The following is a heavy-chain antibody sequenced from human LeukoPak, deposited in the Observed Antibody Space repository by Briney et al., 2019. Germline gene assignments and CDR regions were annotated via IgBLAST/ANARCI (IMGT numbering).Heavy chain of an antibody. CDR2: IYTSGST. J-gene: IGHJ6*02. Sequence: SQTLSLTCTVSGGSISSGGYYWSWIRQPAGKGLEWIGRIYTSGSTNYNPSLKSRVTMSVDTSKNQFSLKLSSVTAADTAVYYCAGMVRGVLTNILKFYGMDVWGQGTTVTVSS. CDR3: AGMVRGVLTNILKFYGMDV. D-gene: IGHD3-10*01. V-gene: IGHV4-61*02. CDR1: GGSISSGGYY.